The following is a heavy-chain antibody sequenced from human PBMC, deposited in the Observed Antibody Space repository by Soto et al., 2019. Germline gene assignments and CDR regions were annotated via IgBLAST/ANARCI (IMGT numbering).Heavy chain of an antibody. CDR2: INHSGST. J-gene: IGHJ4*02. D-gene: IGHD2-15*01. CDR1: GGSFSGYY. CDR3: ARGGPFVVLVLVATPTPHLDY. V-gene: IGHV4-34*01. Sequence: SETLSLTCAVYGGSFSGYYWSWIRQPPGKGLEWIGEINHSGSTNYNPSLKSRVTISADTSKNQFSLKLSSVTAADTAVYYCARGGPFVVLVLVATPTPHLDYWGQGILVTVSS.